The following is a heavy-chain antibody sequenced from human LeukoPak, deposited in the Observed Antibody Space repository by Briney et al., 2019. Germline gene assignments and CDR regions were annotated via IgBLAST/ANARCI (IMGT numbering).Heavy chain of an antibody. CDR1: GGSISSGGYY. D-gene: IGHD3-3*01. V-gene: IGHV4-31*03. J-gene: IGHJ4*02. CDR3: ARESGPHGKTTFDY. Sequence: SETLSLTCTVSGGSISSGGYYWRWIRQHPGKGLEWIGYIYYSGSTYYNPSLKSRVTISVDTSKNQFSLKLSSVTAADTAVYYCARESGPHGKTTFDYWGQGTLVTVSS. CDR2: IYYSGST.